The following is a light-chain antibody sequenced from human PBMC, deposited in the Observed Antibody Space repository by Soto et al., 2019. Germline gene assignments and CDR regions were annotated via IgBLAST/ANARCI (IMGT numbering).Light chain of an antibody. CDR1: SSDVGGYNY. CDR2: EVS. Sequence: QSALTQPPSASGSPGPSVTISCTGTSSDVGGYNYVSWYQQHPGKAPKLMIYEVSKRPSGVPDRFSGSQSGNTASLTVSGLQAEDEADYYCSSYAGSNHYVFGTGTKLTVL. V-gene: IGLV2-8*01. CDR3: SSYAGSNHYV. J-gene: IGLJ1*01.